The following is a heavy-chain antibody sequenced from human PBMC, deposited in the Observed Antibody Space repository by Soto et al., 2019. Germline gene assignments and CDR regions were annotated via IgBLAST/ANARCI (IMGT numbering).Heavy chain of an antibody. V-gene: IGHV3-30*03. Sequence: QVQLVESGGGVVQPGRSLRLSCAVSGFTVSTYGMHWVRQAPGKGLEWVAVISRDGGTKYYADSVKGQFTISRDNSRNTLFLEMNSLRIDDMAVYYCTGEVASGYWCQGTLVTVSS. CDR3: TGEVASGY. D-gene: IGHD2-8*02. J-gene: IGHJ4*02. CDR2: ISRDGGTK. CDR1: GFTVSTYG.